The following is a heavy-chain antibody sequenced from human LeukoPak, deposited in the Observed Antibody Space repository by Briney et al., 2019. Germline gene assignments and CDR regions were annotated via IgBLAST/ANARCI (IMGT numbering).Heavy chain of an antibody. Sequence: PGRSLRLSCAASGFTFSSYGMHWVRQAPGKGLEWVAVIRYDGSNKYYADSVKGRFTISRDNSKNTLYLQMNSLRAEDTAVYYCAKVNAAAAGTLYYFDYWGQGTLVTVSS. V-gene: IGHV3-33*06. J-gene: IGHJ4*02. CDR2: IRYDGSNK. CDR1: GFTFSSYG. D-gene: IGHD6-13*01. CDR3: AKVNAAAAGTLYYFDY.